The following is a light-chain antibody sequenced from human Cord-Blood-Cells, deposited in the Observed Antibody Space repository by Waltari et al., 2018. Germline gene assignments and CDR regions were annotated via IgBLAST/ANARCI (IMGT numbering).Light chain of an antibody. CDR2: DAS. J-gene: IGKJ2*01. Sequence: EIVLTQSPATLSLSPGERATLSCRASQSVSSYLAWYQQKPGQAPRLLIYDASNRATGIPARFSGSASGTDFTLTISSLEPEDFAVYYCQQRSNWPPYTLGQGTKLEIK. V-gene: IGKV3-11*01. CDR3: QQRSNWPPYT. CDR1: QSVSSY.